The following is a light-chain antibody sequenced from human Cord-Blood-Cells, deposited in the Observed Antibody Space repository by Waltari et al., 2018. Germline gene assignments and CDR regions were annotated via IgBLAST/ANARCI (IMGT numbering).Light chain of an antibody. CDR3: CSYAGSSTYV. V-gene: IGLV2-23*01. CDR2: EGS. Sequence: QPALTQPASVSGSPGQSITISCTGTSSAVGSYNLVSWYQQHPGKAPKLMIYEGSKRPSGVSNRFSGSKSGNTASLTISGLQAEDEADYYCCSYAGSSTYVFGTGTKVTVL. CDR1: SSAVGSYNL. J-gene: IGLJ1*01.